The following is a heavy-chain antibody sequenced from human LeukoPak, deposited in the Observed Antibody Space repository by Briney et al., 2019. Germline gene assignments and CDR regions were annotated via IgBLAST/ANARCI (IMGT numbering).Heavy chain of an antibody. CDR2: IYSGGST. J-gene: IGHJ4*02. CDR1: GFTVSSNY. V-gene: IGHV3-66*01. Sequence: GGSLRLSCAASGFTVSSNYMSWVRQAPGKGLEWVSVIYSGGSTYYADSVKGRFTISRDNSKNTLYLQMNSLRAEDTAVYYCARDLIAVAGYIDYWGQGTLVTVSS. CDR3: ARDLIAVAGYIDY. D-gene: IGHD6-19*01.